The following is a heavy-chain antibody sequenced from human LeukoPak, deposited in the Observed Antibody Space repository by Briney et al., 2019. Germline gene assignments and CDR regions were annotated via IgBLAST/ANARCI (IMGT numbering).Heavy chain of an antibody. CDR1: GGSFSGFY. V-gene: IGHV4-34*01. D-gene: IGHD2-15*01. CDR2: INHSGST. CDR3: AIPGIAATTYSFDH. J-gene: IGHJ4*02. Sequence: SETLSLICAVYGGSFSGFYWSWIRQPPGKGLEWIGEINHSGSTNYNPSLKSRVTISVDTSKNQFSLKLTSVTAADTAVYYCAIPGIAATTYSFDHWGQGTLVTVSS.